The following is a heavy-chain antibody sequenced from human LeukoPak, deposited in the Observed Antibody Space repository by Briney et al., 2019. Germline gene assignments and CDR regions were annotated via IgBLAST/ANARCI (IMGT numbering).Heavy chain of an antibody. CDR2: IYYSGST. CDR1: GGSISSYY. V-gene: IGHV4-59*08. Sequence: SEALSLTCTVSGGSISSYYWSWIRQPPGKGLEWIGYIYYSGSTNYNPSLKSRVTISVDTSKNQFSLKLSSVTAADTAVYYCARHRDGYHHYFDYWGQGTLVTVSS. D-gene: IGHD5-24*01. CDR3: ARHRDGYHHYFDY. J-gene: IGHJ4*02.